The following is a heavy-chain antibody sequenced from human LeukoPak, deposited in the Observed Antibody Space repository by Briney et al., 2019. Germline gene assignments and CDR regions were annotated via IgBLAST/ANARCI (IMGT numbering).Heavy chain of an antibody. CDR3: ASTPYIDDSSGYYPRGIDY. J-gene: IGHJ4*02. CDR2: IIPIFGTA. Sequence: SVKVSCKASGGTFSSYAISWVRQAPGQGLEWMGGIIPIFGTANYAQEFQGRVTITADKSTSTAYMELSSLRSEDTAVYYCASTPYIDDSSGYYPRGIDYWGQGTLVTVSS. CDR1: GGTFSSYA. V-gene: IGHV1-69*06. D-gene: IGHD3-22*01.